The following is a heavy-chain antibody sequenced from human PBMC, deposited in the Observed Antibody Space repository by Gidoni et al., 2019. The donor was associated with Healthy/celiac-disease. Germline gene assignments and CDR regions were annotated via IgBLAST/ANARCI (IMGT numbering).Heavy chain of an antibody. CDR3: ARDYNDSSGYVFAFDI. J-gene: IGHJ3*02. CDR2: IYHSGST. Sequence: QLQLQESGSGLVKPSQTLSLTCAVSGGSISSGGYSWSWIRQPPGKGLEWIGYIYHSGSTYYNPSLKSRVTISVDRSKNQFSLKLRSVTAADTAVYYCARDYNDSSGYVFAFDIWGQGTMVTVSS. V-gene: IGHV4-30-2*01. D-gene: IGHD3-22*01. CDR1: GGSISSGGYS.